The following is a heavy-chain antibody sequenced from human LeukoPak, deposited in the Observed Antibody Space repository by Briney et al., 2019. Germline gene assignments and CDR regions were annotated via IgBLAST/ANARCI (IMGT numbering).Heavy chain of an antibody. V-gene: IGHV4-59*01. D-gene: IGHD2-15*01. Sequence: AGTLCLTCTASGCTFSSYYLSWIRQPPGKGLEWIWYINYSGSTNYNPSLMSGGTIFLSTNNNKFPLQLISVIAADTAVYYCARPRYCSGGSCYKDAFDIWGQGTMLTVSS. CDR3: ARPRYCSGGSCYKDAFDI. CDR2: INYSGST. J-gene: IGHJ3*02. CDR1: GCTFSSYY.